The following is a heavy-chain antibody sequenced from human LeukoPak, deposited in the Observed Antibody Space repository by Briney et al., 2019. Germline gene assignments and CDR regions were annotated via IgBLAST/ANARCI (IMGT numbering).Heavy chain of an antibody. CDR1: GFTFSFYS. CDR3: ARVHRGYSYGRLDY. D-gene: IGHD5-18*01. Sequence: GGSLRLSCAASGFTFSFYSMNWVRQAPGKGLEWVSYISSSDNTIHYADSVKGRFTISRDNAKNSLYLEMNSLRDEDTAVYYCARVHRGYSYGRLDYWGPGTLVTVSS. CDR2: ISSSDNTI. J-gene: IGHJ4*02. V-gene: IGHV3-48*02.